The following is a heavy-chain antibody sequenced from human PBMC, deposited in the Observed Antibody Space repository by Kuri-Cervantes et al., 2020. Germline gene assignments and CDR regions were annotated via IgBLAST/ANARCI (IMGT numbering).Heavy chain of an antibody. J-gene: IGHJ4*02. Sequence: SETLSLTCDVNGGSFSGYYWSWIRQPPRKRLEWIGEVHPSGSTNYNPSLNSRVTISVDTSKNQFSLKLSSVTAADTAVYYCARDYGGNSLLTFLDYWGQGTLVTVSS. V-gene: IGHV4-34*01. D-gene: IGHD4-23*01. CDR3: ARDYGGNSLLTFLDY. CDR2: VHPSGST. CDR1: GGSFSGYY.